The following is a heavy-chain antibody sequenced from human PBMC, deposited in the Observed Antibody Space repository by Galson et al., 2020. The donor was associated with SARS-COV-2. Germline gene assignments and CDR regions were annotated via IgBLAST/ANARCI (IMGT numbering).Heavy chain of an antibody. Sequence: GESLKISCKGSGYDFTTSWIGRVRQMPGKGLEWMGIVYPGDSDTIYSPSFHGQVTMSVDNSISTAYLQWSSLKASDTAMYYCARRAGGGSSSGWYYYFDYWGQGTLVSVSS. V-gene: IGHV5-51*01. CDR2: VYPGDSDT. CDR3: ARRAGGGSSSGWYYYFDY. D-gene: IGHD6-19*01. CDR1: GYDFTTSW. J-gene: IGHJ4*02.